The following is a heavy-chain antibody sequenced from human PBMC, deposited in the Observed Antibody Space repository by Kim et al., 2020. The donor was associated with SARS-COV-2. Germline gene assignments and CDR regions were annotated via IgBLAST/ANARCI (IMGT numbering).Heavy chain of an antibody. Sequence: DSGKGRFTISRDKSKNTLDLQMNSLRAEDTAVYYCAKDPDYDFWSRAFDIWGQGTMVTVSS. J-gene: IGHJ3*02. CDR3: AKDPDYDFWSRAFDI. D-gene: IGHD3-3*01. V-gene: IGHV3-23*01.